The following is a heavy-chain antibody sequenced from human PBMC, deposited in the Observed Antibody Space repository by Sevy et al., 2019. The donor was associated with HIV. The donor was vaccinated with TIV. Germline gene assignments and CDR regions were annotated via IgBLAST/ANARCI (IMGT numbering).Heavy chain of an antibody. V-gene: IGHV3-7*01. Sequence: GGSLRFSCAGSGFSFHAYWMHWVRQAPGKGLEWLANINQDGSTNYYADSVKGRFTISRDNAKNLVYLQMNSLRPEDTGLYYCARAIAAAAGFWGQGTLVTVSS. D-gene: IGHD6-13*01. J-gene: IGHJ4*02. CDR3: ARAIAAAAGF. CDR1: GFSFHAYW. CDR2: INQDGSTN.